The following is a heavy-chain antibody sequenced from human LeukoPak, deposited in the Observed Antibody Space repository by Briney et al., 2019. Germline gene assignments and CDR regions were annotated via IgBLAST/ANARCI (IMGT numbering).Heavy chain of an antibody. CDR2: IYYSGST. J-gene: IGHJ4*02. CDR3: ARTSGTYYGQPRLYYFDY. V-gene: IGHV4-61*01. D-gene: IGHD3-10*01. CDR1: GGSISSGSYY. Sequence: SETLSLTCTVSGGSISSGSYYWGWIRQPPGKGLEWIGYIYYSGSTNYNPSLKSRVTISVDTSKNQFSLKLSSVTAADTAVYYCARTSGTYYGQPRLYYFDYWGQGTLVTVSS.